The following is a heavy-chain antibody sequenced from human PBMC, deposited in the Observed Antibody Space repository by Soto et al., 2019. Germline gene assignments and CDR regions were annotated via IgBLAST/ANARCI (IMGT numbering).Heavy chain of an antibody. D-gene: IGHD3-22*01. CDR3: AKGMYYYDSSGYRLFDY. CDR2: ISVSGGST. V-gene: IGHV3-23*01. J-gene: IGHJ4*02. CDR1: GFTFRNYA. Sequence: EVQLLDSGGGLIQPGGSLRLSCAASGFTFRNYAMNWVRQAPGKGLEWVSGISVSGGSTYYADSVKGRFTVSRDNSKSTVCLQMNSLRAEDTAVYFCAKGMYYYDSSGYRLFDYWGQGTLVTVSS.